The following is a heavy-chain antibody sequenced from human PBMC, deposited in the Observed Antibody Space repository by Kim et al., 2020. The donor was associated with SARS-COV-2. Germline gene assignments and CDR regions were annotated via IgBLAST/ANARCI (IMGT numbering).Heavy chain of an antibody. D-gene: IGHD6-13*01. V-gene: IGHV3-11*04. Sequence: GGSLRLSCAASGFTFSDYYMSWIRQAPGKGLEWVSYISSSGSTIYYADSVKGRFTISRDNAKNSLYLQMNSLRAEDTAVYYCARDKEQQLVHFDYWGQGTLVTDSS. CDR1: GFTFSDYY. CDR3: ARDKEQQLVHFDY. J-gene: IGHJ4*02. CDR2: ISSSGSTI.